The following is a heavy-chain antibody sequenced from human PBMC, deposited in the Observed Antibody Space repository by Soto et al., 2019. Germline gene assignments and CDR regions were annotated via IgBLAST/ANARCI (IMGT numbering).Heavy chain of an antibody. CDR1: GFNFSSYA. Sequence: QEQLVESGGGVVQPGRSLRLSCAASGFNFSSYAMHWVRQAPGKGLEWVAVISYDGGKIYYADSVKGRFTISRDNSQNTLYVEMTSLSAEDTAVYYCAREGQPAAGTTPHNWGQGTLVTVSS. D-gene: IGHD6-13*01. CDR2: ISYDGGKI. J-gene: IGHJ4*02. CDR3: AREGQPAAGTTPHN. V-gene: IGHV3-30*04.